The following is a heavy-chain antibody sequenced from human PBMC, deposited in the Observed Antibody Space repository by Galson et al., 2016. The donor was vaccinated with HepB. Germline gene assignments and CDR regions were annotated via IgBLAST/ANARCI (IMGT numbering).Heavy chain of an antibody. V-gene: IGHV3-30*19. CDR2: ISFDGNKK. CDR3: ARGKGFLEWLSHYYYYGMDV. Sequence: SLRLSCAASGFSFSNYGMHWVRQAPGKGLDWVAVISFDGNKKDYADSVKGRFTISRDNSKNTLYLQMNSLRAEDTAVYYCARGKGFLEWLSHYYYYGMDVWGQGNTVTVSS. D-gene: IGHD3-3*01. J-gene: IGHJ6*02. CDR1: GFSFSNYG.